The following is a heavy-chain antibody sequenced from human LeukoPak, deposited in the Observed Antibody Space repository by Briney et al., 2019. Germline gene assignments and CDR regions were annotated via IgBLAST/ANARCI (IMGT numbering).Heavy chain of an antibody. D-gene: IGHD4-17*01. CDR3: ASNTVTTCWYFDL. J-gene: IGHJ2*01. Sequence: SQTLSLTCTVSGGSISSGDYYWSWIRQPPGKGLEWIGYIYYSGSTYYNPSLKSRVTISVDTSKNQFSLKLSSVTAADTAVYYCASNTVTTCWYFDLWGRGTLLTVSS. CDR2: IYYSGST. V-gene: IGHV4-30-4*08. CDR1: GGSISSGDYY.